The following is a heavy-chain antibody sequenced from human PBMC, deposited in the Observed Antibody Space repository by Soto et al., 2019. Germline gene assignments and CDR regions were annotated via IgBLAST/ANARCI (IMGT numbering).Heavy chain of an antibody. D-gene: IGHD1-26*01. Sequence: GGSLSLSCAASGFTFSSYSMNWVRQAPGKGLEWVSYISSSSSTIYYADSVKGRFTISRDNAKNSLYLQMNSLRAEDTAVYYCARPYYTDFALFALGYWGQGTLVTVSS. CDR1: GFTFSSYS. V-gene: IGHV3-48*01. CDR2: ISSSSSTI. CDR3: ARPYYTDFALFALGY. J-gene: IGHJ4*02.